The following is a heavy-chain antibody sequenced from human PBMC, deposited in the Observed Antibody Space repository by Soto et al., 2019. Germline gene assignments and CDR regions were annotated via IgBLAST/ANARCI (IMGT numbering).Heavy chain of an antibody. J-gene: IGHJ3*02. V-gene: IGHV4-30-4*01. D-gene: IGHD3-16*02. CDR1: GGSISSGDYY. Sequence: SETLSLTCTVSGGSISSGDYYWSWIRQPPGKGLEWIGYIYYSGSTYYNPSLKSRVTISVDTSKNQFSLKLSSVTAADAAVYYCAGVFNYDYVWGSYRYKGGDAFDIWGQGTMVTVSS. CDR2: IYYSGST. CDR3: AGVFNYDYVWGSYRYKGGDAFDI.